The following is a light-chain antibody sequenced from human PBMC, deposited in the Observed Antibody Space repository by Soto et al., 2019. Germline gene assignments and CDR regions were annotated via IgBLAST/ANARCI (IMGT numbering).Light chain of an antibody. J-gene: IGKJ5*01. Sequence: FSLSASLSYLFTITCRACQGIRNDLGWYQQKPGKPPKVLIFAESTLQSGVPSRFSGSGSGTDFTLTISSLQPEDFATYYCQQANSFPITFGQGTRLEVK. V-gene: IGKV1-6*01. CDR1: QGIRND. CDR3: QQANSFPIT. CDR2: AES.